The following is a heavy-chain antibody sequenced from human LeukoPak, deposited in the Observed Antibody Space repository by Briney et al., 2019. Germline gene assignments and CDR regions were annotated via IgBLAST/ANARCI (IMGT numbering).Heavy chain of an antibody. CDR3: AKESWQQLFDFDY. Sequence: GGSLRLSCAASGFTFSSYGMRWVRQAPGKGLEWVAVISYDGSNKYYADSVKGRFTISRDNSKNTLYLQMNSLRAEDTAVYYCAKESWQQLFDFDYWGQGTLVTVSS. V-gene: IGHV3-30*18. CDR1: GFTFSSYG. D-gene: IGHD6-13*01. J-gene: IGHJ4*02. CDR2: ISYDGSNK.